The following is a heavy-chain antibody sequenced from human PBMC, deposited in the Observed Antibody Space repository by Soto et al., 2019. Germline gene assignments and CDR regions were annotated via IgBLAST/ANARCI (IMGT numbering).Heavy chain of an antibody. Sequence: EVQLLESGGGLVQPGGSLRLSCAASGFTFSSYAMSWVRQAPGKGLEWVSAISGSGGSTYYADSVKGRFTISRDNSKNTLYLQMNSLRAEDTAVYSCAKDKVILWFGELFAFDIWGQGTMVTVSS. J-gene: IGHJ3*02. CDR3: AKDKVILWFGELFAFDI. V-gene: IGHV3-23*01. CDR2: ISGSGGST. D-gene: IGHD3-10*01. CDR1: GFTFSSYA.